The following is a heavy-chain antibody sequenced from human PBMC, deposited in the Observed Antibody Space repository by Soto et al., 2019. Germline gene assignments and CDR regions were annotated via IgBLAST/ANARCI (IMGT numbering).Heavy chain of an antibody. CDR2: IIPILGIA. Sequence: QVQLVQSGAEVKKPGSSVKVSCKASGGTFSSYTISWVRQAPGQGLEWMGRIIPILGIANYAQKFQGRVTITADKSTSTDYMELSSLRSEDTAVYYCAIQYCSGGSCYGNRFDTWGQGTLVTVSS. V-gene: IGHV1-69*02. J-gene: IGHJ5*02. D-gene: IGHD2-15*01. CDR1: GGTFSSYT. CDR3: AIQYCSGGSCYGNRFDT.